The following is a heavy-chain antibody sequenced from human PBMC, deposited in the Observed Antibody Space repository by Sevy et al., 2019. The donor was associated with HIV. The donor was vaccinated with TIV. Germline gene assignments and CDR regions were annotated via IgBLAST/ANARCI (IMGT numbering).Heavy chain of an antibody. CDR2: ISGSGGST. CDR1: GFTFSSYA. D-gene: IGHD2-15*01. V-gene: IGHV3-23*01. Sequence: GGSLRLSCAASGFTFSSYAMSWVRQAPGKGLEWVSAISGSGGSTYYADSVKGRFTISRDNSKNTLYLQMNSLRAEDTAVYYCANDSVGLWYFDLWGRGTLVTVSS. J-gene: IGHJ2*01. CDR3: ANDSVGLWYFDL.